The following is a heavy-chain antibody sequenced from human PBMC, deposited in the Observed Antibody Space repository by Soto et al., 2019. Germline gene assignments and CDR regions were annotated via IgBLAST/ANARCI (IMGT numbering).Heavy chain of an antibody. D-gene: IGHD6-13*01. Sequence: SETLSLTCAVYGGSFSGYYCSWIRQPPGKGLEWIGEINHSGSTNYNPSLKSRVTISVDTSKNQFSLKLSSVTAADTAVYYCARGAAARKDYWGQGTLVTVSS. CDR1: GGSFSGYY. J-gene: IGHJ4*02. V-gene: IGHV4-34*01. CDR3: ARGAAARKDY. CDR2: INHSGST.